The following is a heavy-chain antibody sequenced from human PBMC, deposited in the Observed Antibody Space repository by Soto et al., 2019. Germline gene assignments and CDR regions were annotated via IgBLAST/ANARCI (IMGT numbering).Heavy chain of an antibody. Sequence: QVQLVESGGGVVQPGRSLRLSCAASGFTFSSYAMHWVRQAPGKGLEWVAVISYDGSNKYYADSVKGRFTISRDNSKNTLYLQMNSLRAEDTAVYYCAIAGDREVVMTYFDYWGQGTLVTVAS. V-gene: IGHV3-30-3*01. J-gene: IGHJ4*02. CDR2: ISYDGSNK. CDR1: GFTFSSYA. CDR3: AIAGDREVVMTYFDY. D-gene: IGHD3-22*01.